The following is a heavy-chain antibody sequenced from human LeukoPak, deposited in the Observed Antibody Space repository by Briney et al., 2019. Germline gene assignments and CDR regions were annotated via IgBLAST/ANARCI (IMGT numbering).Heavy chain of an antibody. V-gene: IGHV4-59*08. CDR1: GGSIRSYY. D-gene: IGHD1-26*01. CDR3: ASGSYYFDY. CDR2: IYYSGSN. Sequence: SETLSLTCTVSGGSIRSYYWSWLRQPPGKGLEWIGYIYYSGSNKYNPFLKSRATISVDTSKNQFSLKLSSGTAADTAVYYCASGSYYFDYWGQGTLVTVSS. J-gene: IGHJ4*02.